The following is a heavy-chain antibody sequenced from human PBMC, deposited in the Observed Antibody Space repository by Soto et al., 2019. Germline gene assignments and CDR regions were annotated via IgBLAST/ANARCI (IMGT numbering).Heavy chain of an antibody. CDR1: GFGFSFYG. CDR2: ISDDGNDK. CDR3: AKAVVDYSDSSGYFSDFDY. Sequence: QVQLVESGGGVVQPGRSLRLSCVASGFGFSFYGMHWVRQAPGKGLEWVAVISDDGNDKYYGDSVKGRFTISRDNSANTLFLQMTGLREEDTAVYYCAKAVVDYSDSSGYFSDFDYWGQGTLVSVSS. J-gene: IGHJ4*02. D-gene: IGHD3-22*01. V-gene: IGHV3-30*18.